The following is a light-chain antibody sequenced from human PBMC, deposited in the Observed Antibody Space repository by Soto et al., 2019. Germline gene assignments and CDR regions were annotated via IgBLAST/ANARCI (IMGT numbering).Light chain of an antibody. J-gene: IGLJ2*01. Sequence: QSALTQPASVSGSPGQSITISCTGTSSDVGGYNYVSWYQQHPGKAPKLMIYDVSNRASGVSNRFSGSKSGNTASLTISGLQAEDEADYYCSSYTSISTYVVFGGGTKLTVL. CDR3: SSYTSISTYVV. V-gene: IGLV2-14*01. CDR1: SSDVGGYNY. CDR2: DVS.